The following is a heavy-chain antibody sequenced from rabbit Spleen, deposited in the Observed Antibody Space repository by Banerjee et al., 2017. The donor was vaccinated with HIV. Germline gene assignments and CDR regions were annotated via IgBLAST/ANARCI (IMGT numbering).Heavy chain of an antibody. J-gene: IGHJ4*01. CDR3: ARDLTGVIGWNFKL. CDR2: INIVTGKS. Sequence: QQQLEESGGGLVKPGGTLTLTCKASGVSLNDKDVMCWVRQAPGKGLEWIACINIVTGKSVYATWANGRFSISRTSSTTVTLQMTSLTAADTATYFCARDLTGVIGWNFKLWGQGTLVTVS. D-gene: IGHD1-1*01. V-gene: IGHV1S45*01. CDR1: GVSLNDKDV.